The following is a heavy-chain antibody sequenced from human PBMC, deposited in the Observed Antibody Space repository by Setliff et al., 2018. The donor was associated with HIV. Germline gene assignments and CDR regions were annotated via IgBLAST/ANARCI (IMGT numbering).Heavy chain of an antibody. J-gene: IGHJ4*02. D-gene: IGHD2-21*02. CDR3: AVDYGGNSLPRFDS. Sequence: ASVKVSCKASGYTFINYHITWVRQAPGQGLEWVGSISASSVNTNYTQGRVTMTTDISTSTAYMDLSSLSSEDTAVYYCAVDYGGNSLPRFDSWGRGALVTVSS. CDR2: ISASSVNT. V-gene: IGHV1-18*01. CDR1: GYTFINYH.